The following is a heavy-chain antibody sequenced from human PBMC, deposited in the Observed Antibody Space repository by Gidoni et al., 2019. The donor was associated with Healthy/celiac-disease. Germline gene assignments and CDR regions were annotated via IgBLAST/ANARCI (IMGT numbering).Heavy chain of an antibody. V-gene: IGHV3-21*01. CDR1: GFTFSSYS. J-gene: IGHJ6*02. CDR3: AREVYYYYGMDV. Sequence: EVQLVASGGGLVKPGGSLRLSCAASGFTFSSYSMNWVRQAPGKGLEWVSSISSSGSTIYYADSVKGRFTISRDNAKNSLYLQMNSLRAEDTAVYYCAREVYYYYGMDVWGQGTTVTVSS. CDR2: ISSSGSTI.